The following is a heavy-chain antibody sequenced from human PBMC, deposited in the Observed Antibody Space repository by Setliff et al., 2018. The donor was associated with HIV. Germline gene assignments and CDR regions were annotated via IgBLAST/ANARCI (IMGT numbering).Heavy chain of an antibody. D-gene: IGHD6-6*01. CDR3: ARGLDSWSSHVFDM. Sequence: SETLSLTCTVSGDSITTNYWSWIRQSPGKGLEWIGSIYYGGSTNYNPSLKSRVTISLDTSRNQVFLNLTSVTAADTAVYYCARGLDSWSSHVFDMWGQGTMVTVSS. CDR1: GDSITTNY. CDR2: IYYGGST. J-gene: IGHJ3*02. V-gene: IGHV4-59*01.